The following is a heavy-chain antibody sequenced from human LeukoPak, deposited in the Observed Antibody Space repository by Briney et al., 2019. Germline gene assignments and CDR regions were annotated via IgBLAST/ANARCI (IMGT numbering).Heavy chain of an antibody. CDR2: IYYSGST. D-gene: IGHD6-19*01. Sequence: SETLSLTCTVSGGSISSYYWSWIRQPPGKGLEWIGYIYYSGSTNYNPSLKSRVTISVDTSKNQFSLKLSSVTAADTAVYYCARGVGRGWYWFDPWGQGTLVTVSS. J-gene: IGHJ5*02. V-gene: IGHV4-59*01. CDR1: GGSISSYY. CDR3: ARGVGRGWYWFDP.